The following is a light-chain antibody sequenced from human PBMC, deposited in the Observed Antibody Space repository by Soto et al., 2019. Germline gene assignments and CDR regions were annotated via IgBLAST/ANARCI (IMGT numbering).Light chain of an antibody. Sequence: EIVLQQSPATLSLSPGASAALSCGASQSVSRNYLAWYQQKPGLAPRLLIYDASRRATGIPDRFSGSGSGADFILSISRLEPEDFAVYYCQQYGSSPWTVGQGTKVDIK. CDR3: QQYGSSPWT. V-gene: IGKV3D-20*01. J-gene: IGKJ1*01. CDR2: DAS. CDR1: QSVSRNY.